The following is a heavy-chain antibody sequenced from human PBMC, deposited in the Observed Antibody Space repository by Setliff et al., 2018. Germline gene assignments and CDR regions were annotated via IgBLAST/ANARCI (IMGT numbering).Heavy chain of an antibody. Sequence: ASVKVSCKASGGTFSSYDISWVRQAPGKGLEWMGGFDPEDGETIYAQKFQGRVTMTEDTSTDAAYMELSSLRSEDTAVYYCATESLLRYFDLVGNPYAFDIWGQGTMVTVSS. V-gene: IGHV1-24*01. J-gene: IGHJ3*02. CDR1: GGTFSSYD. D-gene: IGHD3-9*01. CDR3: ATESLLRYFDLVGNPYAFDI. CDR2: FDPEDGET.